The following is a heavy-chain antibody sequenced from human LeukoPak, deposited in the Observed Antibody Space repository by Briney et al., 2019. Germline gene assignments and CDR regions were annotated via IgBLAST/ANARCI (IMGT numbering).Heavy chain of an antibody. CDR2: ISSDGSNK. CDR1: GFTFSSYA. D-gene: IGHD2/OR15-2a*01. Sequence: AGSLRLSCTASGFTFSSYAMHWVRQAPGQGLEWVAIISSDGSNKYYADSVKGRFTISRDNSKNTLYMQMNSLRAEDTAVYYCARAQFSMRFYYGMDVWGQGNTVTVSS. V-gene: IGHV3-30-3*01. CDR3: ARAQFSMRFYYGMDV. J-gene: IGHJ6*02.